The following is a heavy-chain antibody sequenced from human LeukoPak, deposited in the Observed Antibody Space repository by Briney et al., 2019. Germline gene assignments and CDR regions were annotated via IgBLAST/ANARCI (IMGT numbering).Heavy chain of an antibody. CDR3: ARVIRTTGYYSNPKSGSFDF. Sequence: SETLSLTCTVSGDSISRYYWSWIRQPPGKGLEWIGYVYSNGGTNYNPSLQSRVTASLDTSKNQFSLKLSSVTAADTAVYYCARVIRTTGYYSNPKSGSFDFWGQGTLVTVSS. D-gene: IGHD3-9*01. CDR1: GDSISRYY. J-gene: IGHJ4*02. CDR2: VYSNGGT. V-gene: IGHV4-59*08.